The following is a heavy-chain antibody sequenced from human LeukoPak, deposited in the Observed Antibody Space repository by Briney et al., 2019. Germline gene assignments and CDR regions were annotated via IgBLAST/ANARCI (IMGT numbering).Heavy chain of an antibody. D-gene: IGHD2-2*01. CDR2: IIPIFGTA. CDR3: ARVAPYCSSTSCYFNY. J-gene: IGHJ4*02. Sequence: SVKVSCKASEGTFSSYAISWVRQAPGQGLEWMGGIIPIFGTANYAQKFQGRVTITADKSTSTAYMELSSLRSEDTAVYYCARVAPYCSSTSCYFNYWGQGTLVTVSS. V-gene: IGHV1-69*06. CDR1: EGTFSSYA.